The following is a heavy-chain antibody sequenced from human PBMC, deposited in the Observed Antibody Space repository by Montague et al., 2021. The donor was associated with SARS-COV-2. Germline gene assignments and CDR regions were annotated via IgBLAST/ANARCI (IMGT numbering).Heavy chain of an antibody. CDR2: IYHSGST. Sequence: SETLSLTCTVSGHSISTGYYWGWIRQPPGKGLEWIGTIYHSGSTYFNPSLKSRVTISADTSKNQFSLNLSSVTAADTAVYYCAKVAGSHDTFDIWGRGTMVTVSS. D-gene: IGHD6-19*01. V-gene: IGHV4-38-2*02. CDR1: GHSISTGYY. J-gene: IGHJ3*02. CDR3: AKVAGSHDTFDI.